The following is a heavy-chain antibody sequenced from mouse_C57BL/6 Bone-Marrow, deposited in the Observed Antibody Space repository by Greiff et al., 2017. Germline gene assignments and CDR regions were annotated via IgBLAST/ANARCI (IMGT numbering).Heavy chain of an antibody. Sequence: VQLQQPGAELVKPGASVKLSCKASGYTFTSYWMQWVKQRPGQGLEWIGEIDPSDSYTNYNQKFKGKATLTVDTSSSTAYMQLSRLTSEDSAVYYCARGTTVVTGWYFDVWGTGTTVTVSS. V-gene: IGHV1-50*01. CDR1: GYTFTSYW. D-gene: IGHD1-1*01. CDR2: IDPSDSYT. J-gene: IGHJ1*03. CDR3: ARGTTVVTGWYFDV.